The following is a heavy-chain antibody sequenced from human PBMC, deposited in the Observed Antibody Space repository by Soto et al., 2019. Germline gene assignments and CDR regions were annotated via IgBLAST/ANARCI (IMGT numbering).Heavy chain of an antibody. CDR3: ARESRVVVASNDAFDI. V-gene: IGHV1-69*13. J-gene: IGHJ3*02. D-gene: IGHD3-22*01. CDR1: GGTFSSYA. CDR2: IIPIFGTA. Sequence: ASVKVSCKASGGTFSSYAISWVRQAPGQGLEWMGGIIPIFGTANYAQKFQGRVTITADESTSTAYMELSSLRSEGTAVYYCARESRVVVASNDAFDIWGQGTMVTVSS.